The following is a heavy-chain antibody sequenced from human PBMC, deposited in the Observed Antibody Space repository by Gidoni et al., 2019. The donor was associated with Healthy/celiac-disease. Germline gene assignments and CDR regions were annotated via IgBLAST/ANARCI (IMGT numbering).Heavy chain of an antibody. CDR3: ARVGSSGWYRF. V-gene: IGHV1-2*02. J-gene: IGHJ4*02. D-gene: IGHD6-19*01. CDR2: INPNSGGT. Sequence: QVPPVQSGAAVNKPGASMKIYCNAYGYTFTGYDMHWVRQATGQGLEWMGWINPNSGGTNYAQKFQGRVTMTRDTYISTAYMELSSRRSDDTAVYYCARVGSSGWYRFWGQGTLVTVSS. CDR1: GYTFTGYD.